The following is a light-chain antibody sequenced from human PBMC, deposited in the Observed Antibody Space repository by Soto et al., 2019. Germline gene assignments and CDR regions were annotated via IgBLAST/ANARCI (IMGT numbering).Light chain of an antibody. J-gene: IGKJ1*01. V-gene: IGKV1-6*01. CDR3: IQDFISPLT. CDR2: ATS. CDR1: QGIRGD. Sequence: AIHINQYAFSLSSSLVDRVTITCRASQGIRGDLGWYQQKPGKAPKLLISATSTLQSGVPSRFSGRGSGTNFTLTISSLQPEDFATYYCIQDFISPLTVGQGTKVDIK.